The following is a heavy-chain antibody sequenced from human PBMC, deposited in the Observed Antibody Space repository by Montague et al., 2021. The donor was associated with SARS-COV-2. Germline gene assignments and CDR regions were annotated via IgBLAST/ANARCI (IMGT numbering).Heavy chain of an antibody. CDR1: GGSISSFY. J-gene: IGHJ6*02. CDR3: ANFRRTQLLFGTLNYGMDV. V-gene: IGHV4-59*01. D-gene: IGHD2-2*01. Sequence: SETLSLTCTVSGGSISSFYWSWFRQPPGKGLEWIGYISDSGSTNYNPSLTRRVTISVDTSKNHFTLRLSSVTAADTAVYDCANFRRTQLLFGTLNYGMDVWGQGTTVTVSS. CDR2: ISDSGST.